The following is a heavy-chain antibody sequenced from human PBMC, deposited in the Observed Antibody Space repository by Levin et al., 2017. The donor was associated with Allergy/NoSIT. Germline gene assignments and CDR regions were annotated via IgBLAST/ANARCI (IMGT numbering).Heavy chain of an antibody. J-gene: IGHJ4*02. CDR1: GFTFSRRW. Sequence: AGGSLRLSCAASGFTFSRRWMHWVRQAPGKGLEWVSQINNDGSSTNYADSVKGRFTISRDNARNTLFLQISNLRAEDTAVYYCARGDCSATSCLGYWGQGTWSPSPQ. D-gene: IGHD2-2*01. CDR3: ARGDCSATSCLGY. CDR2: INNDGSST. V-gene: IGHV3-74*01.